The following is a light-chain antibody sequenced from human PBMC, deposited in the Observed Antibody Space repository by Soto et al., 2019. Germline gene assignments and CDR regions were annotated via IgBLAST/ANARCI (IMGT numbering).Light chain of an antibody. CDR1: LGIANY. J-gene: IGKJ1*01. V-gene: IGKV1-27*01. CDR2: GAS. Sequence: DIQMTQSPPSLSASVGYRGTISCRASLGIANYVLWYQQRPGKVPKLLIYGASSLLSGVPSRFSGSGSGTDFTLTISSLQPEDVGTYYCQKYNSAMWTFGQGTKVDIK. CDR3: QKYNSAMWT.